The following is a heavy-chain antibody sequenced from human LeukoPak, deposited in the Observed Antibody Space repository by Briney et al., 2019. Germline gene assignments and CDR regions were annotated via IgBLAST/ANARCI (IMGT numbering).Heavy chain of an antibody. Sequence: SETLSLTCTVSGGSISSRSYYWGWIRQPPGKGLEGIGNIYHTGNSYYNPSLKSRVTISIDTSKNQFSLKLSSVTAADTAVYYCARRAYGSGWYYHFDYWGQGTLVAVSS. J-gene: IGHJ4*02. D-gene: IGHD6-19*01. CDR2: IYHTGNS. V-gene: IGHV4-39*01. CDR1: GGSISSRSYY. CDR3: ARRAYGSGWYYHFDY.